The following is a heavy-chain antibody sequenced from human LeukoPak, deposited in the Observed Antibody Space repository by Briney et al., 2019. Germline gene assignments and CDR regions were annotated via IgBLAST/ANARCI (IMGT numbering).Heavy chain of an antibody. CDR3: AGPRITMMNPTDY. Sequence: ASVKVSCKASGYTFTGYYMHWVRQAPGQGLEWMGWINPNSGGTNYAQKFQGRVTMTRDTSISTAYMELSRLRSDDTAVYYCAGPRITMMNPTDYWGQGTLVTVSS. V-gene: IGHV1-2*02. CDR2: INPNSGGT. D-gene: IGHD3-22*01. CDR1: GYTFTGYY. J-gene: IGHJ4*02.